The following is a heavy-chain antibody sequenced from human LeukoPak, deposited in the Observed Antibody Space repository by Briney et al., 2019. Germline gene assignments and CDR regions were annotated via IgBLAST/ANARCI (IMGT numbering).Heavy chain of an antibody. CDR2: LRPASGSS. J-gene: IGHJ4*02. Sequence: ASVKVSCKASGYIFTSYDISWVRQAARQGLEWIGWLRPASGSSGYAQKFQGRVTMTRSTSTRAAYMELRSLTSEDTAVYYCARGPPESTTSDYWGQGTLVTVSS. CDR1: GYIFTSYD. D-gene: IGHD2-2*01. CDR3: ARGPPESTTSDY. V-gene: IGHV1-8*01.